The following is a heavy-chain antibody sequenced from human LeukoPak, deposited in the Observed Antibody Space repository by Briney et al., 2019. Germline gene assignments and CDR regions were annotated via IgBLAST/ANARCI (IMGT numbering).Heavy chain of an antibody. V-gene: IGHV4-59*08. J-gene: IGHJ4*02. D-gene: IGHD3-10*01. CDR2: IYYNGNT. CDR1: GGSISGYY. Sequence: SETLSLTCTVSGGSISGYYWSWIRQPPGKGLEWIGYIYYNGNTNYNPSLKSRVTISVDTSKNQFSLKLSSVTAADTAVYYCARVLRGWFGELLLDYWGQGTLVTVSS. CDR3: ARVLRGWFGELLLDY.